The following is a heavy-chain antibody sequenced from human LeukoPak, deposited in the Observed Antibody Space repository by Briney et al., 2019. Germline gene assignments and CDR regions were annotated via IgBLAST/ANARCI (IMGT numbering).Heavy chain of an antibody. D-gene: IGHD4-17*01. V-gene: IGHV3-30*03. CDR2: VSYDAVKK. CDR1: GFTFSSYG. J-gene: IGHJ4*02. Sequence: PGRSLRLSCAASGFTFSSYGMHWVRRAPGKGLEWVAIVSYDAVKKYYADSVKGRFTISRDNSKNTLYVQMNSLRAEDTAVYYCARDAGYGDYVPHKPDYWGQGTLVTVSA. CDR3: ARDAGYGDYVPHKPDY.